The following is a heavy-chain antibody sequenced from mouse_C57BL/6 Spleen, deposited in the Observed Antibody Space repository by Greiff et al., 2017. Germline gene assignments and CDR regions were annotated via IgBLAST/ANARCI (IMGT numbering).Heavy chain of an antibody. Sequence: VQLQQSGPELVKPGASVKISCKASGYTFTDYYINWVKQRPGQGLECIGWIYPGSGNTKYNEKFKGKATLTVDTSSSTAYMQLSSLTSEDSAVYFCARAYYSNYEGFAYWGQGTLVTVSA. CDR1: GYTFTDYY. V-gene: IGHV1-84*01. D-gene: IGHD2-5*01. J-gene: IGHJ3*01. CDR2: IYPGSGNT. CDR3: ARAYYSNYEGFAY.